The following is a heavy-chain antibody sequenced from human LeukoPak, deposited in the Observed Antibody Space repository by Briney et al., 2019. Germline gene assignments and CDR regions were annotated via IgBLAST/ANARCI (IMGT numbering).Heavy chain of an antibody. CDR2: IRYDGSNK. Sequence: GGSLRLSCAASEFTSITNAIHWARQPPAKGLNGLAFIRYDGSNKYYADSVKGRFTISRDNSKNTLYLQMNSLRAEDTAVYYCAKDRIAVAGNWFDPWGQGTLVTVSS. CDR3: AKDRIAVAGNWFDP. J-gene: IGHJ5*02. D-gene: IGHD6-19*01. V-gene: IGHV3-30*02. CDR1: EFTSITNA.